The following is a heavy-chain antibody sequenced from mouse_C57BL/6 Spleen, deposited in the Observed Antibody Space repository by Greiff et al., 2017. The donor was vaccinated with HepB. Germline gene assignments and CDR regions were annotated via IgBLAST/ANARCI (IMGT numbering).Heavy chain of an antibody. V-gene: IGHV1-26*01. D-gene: IGHD2-1*01. J-gene: IGHJ4*01. CDR3: ARLGGNYDYAMDY. CDR1: GYTFTDYY. Sequence: VQLQQSGPELVKPGASVKISCKASGYTFTDYYMNWVKQSHGKSLEWIGDINPNNGGTSYNQKFKGKATLTVDKSSSTAYMELRSLTSEDSAVYYCARLGGNYDYAMDYWGQGTSVTVSS. CDR2: INPNNGGT.